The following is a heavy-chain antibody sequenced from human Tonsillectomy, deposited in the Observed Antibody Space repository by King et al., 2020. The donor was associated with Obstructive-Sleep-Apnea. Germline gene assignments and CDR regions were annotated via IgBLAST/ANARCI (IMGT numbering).Heavy chain of an antibody. Sequence: VQLVESGGGLAQPGGSLRLSCAASGFSFSNYVMSWVRQAPGKGLEWVSAIVGGGGSTDYADSVKGRFTISRDNSKNTLYLQMNSLRAEDSAVYFCAKRGGGSGSFYQRADYWGQGTLVTVSS. J-gene: IGHJ4*02. D-gene: IGHD3-10*01. V-gene: IGHV3-23*04. CDR2: IVGGGGST. CDR3: AKRGGGSGSFYQRADY. CDR1: GFSFSNYV.